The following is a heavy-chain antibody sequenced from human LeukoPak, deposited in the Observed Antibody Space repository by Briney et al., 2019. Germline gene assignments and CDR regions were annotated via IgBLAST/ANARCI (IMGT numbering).Heavy chain of an antibody. CDR3: ARQTGSGLFILP. J-gene: IGHJ4*02. CDR2: IYYSGST. D-gene: IGHD3/OR15-3a*01. CDR1: GGSISSSSYY. V-gene: IGHV4-39*01. Sequence: SETLSLTCTVSGGSISSSSYYWGWIRQPPGKGLEWIGSIYYSGSTYYNASLKSQVSISIDTSKNQFSLKLTSVTAADTSVYYCARQTGSGLFILPGGQGTLVTVSS.